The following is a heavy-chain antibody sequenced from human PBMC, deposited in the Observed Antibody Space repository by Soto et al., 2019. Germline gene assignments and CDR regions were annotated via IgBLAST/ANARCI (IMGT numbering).Heavy chain of an antibody. Sequence: SGPTLVNPTQTLTLTCTFSGFSLTTSGVGVGWIRQPPGKALEWLALIYWNDVKRYSPSLKSRLTITKDTSKNQVVLTMANMDPVDTATYYCAHRGGATVGLYYFDYWGQGALVTVSS. CDR2: IYWNDVK. CDR3: AHRGGATVGLYYFDY. V-gene: IGHV2-5*01. D-gene: IGHD3-16*01. J-gene: IGHJ4*02. CDR1: GFSLTTSGVG.